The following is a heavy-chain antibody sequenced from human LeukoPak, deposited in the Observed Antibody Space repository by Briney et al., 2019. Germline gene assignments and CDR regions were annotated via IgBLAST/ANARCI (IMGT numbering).Heavy chain of an antibody. CDR2: INPSGGST. CDR1: GYTFTSYY. V-gene: IGHV1-46*01. CDR3: ARAPDPTIFGEKNGVNWFDP. D-gene: IGHD3-3*01. J-gene: IGHJ5*02. Sequence: ASVKVSCKASGYTFTSYYMHWVRQAPGQGLEWMGIINPSGGSTSYAQKFQGRVTMTRDTSTSTVYMELSSLRSEDTAVYCCARAPDPTIFGEKNGVNWFDPWGQGTLVTVSS.